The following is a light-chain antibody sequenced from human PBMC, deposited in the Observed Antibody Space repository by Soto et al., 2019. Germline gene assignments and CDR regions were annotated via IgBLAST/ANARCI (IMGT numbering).Light chain of an antibody. Sequence: DIQMTQSPSSLSASVGDTVTITCRASQSINSWLAWYQQRPGKAPKLLIYDASTLQNGVPSRFSGSGSGTRFTLTDSSLQPDDFATYYCQQYNRYSTFGQGTKVEIK. CDR2: DAS. J-gene: IGKJ1*01. V-gene: IGKV1-5*01. CDR3: QQYNRYST. CDR1: QSINSW.